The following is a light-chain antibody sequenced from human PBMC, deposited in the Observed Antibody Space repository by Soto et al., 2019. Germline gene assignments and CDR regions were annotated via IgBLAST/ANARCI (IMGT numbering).Light chain of an antibody. CDR1: QSVSSY. Sequence: EIVLTQSPATLSLSPGERATLSCRASQSVSSYLAWYQQKPGQAPRLLFYDASNRATGIPARFSGSGSGTDFTLTIISLEPEDSAVYYCQQGGTFGGGTKVEIK. J-gene: IGKJ4*01. CDR2: DAS. CDR3: QQGGT. V-gene: IGKV3-11*01.